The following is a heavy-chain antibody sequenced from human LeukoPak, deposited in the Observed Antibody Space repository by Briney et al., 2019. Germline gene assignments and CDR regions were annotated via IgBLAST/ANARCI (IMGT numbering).Heavy chain of an antibody. Sequence: QPGRSLRLSCAASGFTFSNYAMYWVRQAPGKGLEWVAVISYDGSNKYYADSVKGRFTISRDNSKNTLYLQMNSLRAEDTAVYYCAKVPYCSSTSCSHGDYYYMDVWGKGTTVTVSS. J-gene: IGHJ6*03. CDR1: GFTFSNYA. CDR3: AKVPYCSSTSCSHGDYYYMDV. D-gene: IGHD2-2*01. V-gene: IGHV3-30-3*01. CDR2: ISYDGSNK.